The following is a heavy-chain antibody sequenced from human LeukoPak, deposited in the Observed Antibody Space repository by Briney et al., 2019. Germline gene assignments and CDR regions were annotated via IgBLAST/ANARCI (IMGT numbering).Heavy chain of an antibody. CDR3: ARRPDVGCTMGVCNRREYYGMDF. J-gene: IGHJ6*02. V-gene: IGHV4-30-4*01. CDR2: IYYSGST. D-gene: IGHD2-8*01. Sequence: SQTLSLTCTVSGGSISSGDYYWSWLRQPPGKGLEWIVYIYYSGSTYYNPTLKSRVTISVDTSKIHSSLALSSVAPAGTAVYFCARRPDVGCTMGVCNRREYYGMDFWGQGTTVTVSS. CDR1: GGSISSGDYY.